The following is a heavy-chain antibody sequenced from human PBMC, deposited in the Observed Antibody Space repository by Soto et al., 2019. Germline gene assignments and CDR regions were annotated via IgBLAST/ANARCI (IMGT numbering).Heavy chain of an antibody. D-gene: IGHD3-16*01. CDR1: GFTFSNYA. CDR3: ARAGEYREFDY. J-gene: IGHJ4*02. CDR2: ISYDGSKK. V-gene: IGHV3-30-3*01. Sequence: SLRLSCAASGFTFSNYAIHWVRQAPGKGLEWVAVISYDGSKKYYADSVKGRFTISRDNSKGTLYLQMNSLRVEDTAVYYCARAGEYREFDYWGQGTLVTVSS.